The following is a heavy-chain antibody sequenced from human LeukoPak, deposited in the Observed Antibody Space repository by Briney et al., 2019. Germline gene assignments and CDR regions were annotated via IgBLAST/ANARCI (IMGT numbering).Heavy chain of an antibody. CDR1: GFTVSTNS. CDR2: ISSSGSTI. V-gene: IGHV3-48*04. J-gene: IGHJ4*02. CDR3: ARFAGRKRLPGFDTTFDY. D-gene: IGHD2/OR15-2a*01. Sequence: GGSLRLSCTVSGFTVSTNSMNWVRQAPGKGLEWVSYISSSGSTIYHADSVKGRFTISRDNAKNSLYLQMNSLRAEDTAVYYCARFAGRKRLPGFDTTFDYWGQGTLVTVSS.